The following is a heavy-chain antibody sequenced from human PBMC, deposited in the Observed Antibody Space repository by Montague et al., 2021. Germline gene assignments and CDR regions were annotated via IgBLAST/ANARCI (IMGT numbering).Heavy chain of an antibody. CDR3: ARIRKGADY. CDR2: INSSGSTI. D-gene: IGHD3-16*01. V-gene: IGHV3-11*01. CDR1: VFTLSDYS. Sequence: FLRLSCAASVFTLSDYSMTWVRQAPGQGLEWVSHINSSGSTIYYSDSVKGRFTISRDNAKNSLYLQMNSLRAEDTAVYYCARIRKGADYWGQGTLVTVSS. J-gene: IGHJ4*02.